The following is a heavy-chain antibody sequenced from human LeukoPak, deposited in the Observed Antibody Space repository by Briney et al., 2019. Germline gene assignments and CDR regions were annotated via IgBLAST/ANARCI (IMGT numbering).Heavy chain of an antibody. CDR3: ARIRGTESGLSHFDS. D-gene: IGHD2-8*02. Sequence: ASVKVSCKASGGTLSSYPIRWVRQAPGQGLEWMGRIIPALGIANYAQTFQGRVTITADKSSSTAYMELSSLRSEDTAVYYCARIRGTESGLSHFDSWGPGTLVSVSS. CDR2: IIPALGIA. CDR1: GGTLSSYP. V-gene: IGHV1-69*02. J-gene: IGHJ4*02.